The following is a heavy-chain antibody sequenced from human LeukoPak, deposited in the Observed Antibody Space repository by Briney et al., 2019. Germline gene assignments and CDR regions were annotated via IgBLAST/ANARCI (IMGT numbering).Heavy chain of an antibody. CDR2: IKQDESKR. D-gene: IGHD2-2*01. J-gene: IGHJ4*02. Sequence: GGSLRLSCAASGFTFSNYWMSWVRQAPGKGLEWVANIKQDESKRYYVDSVKGRFTISRDNAKNSLYLQINNLRAEDTAVYYCAREASLYCSGNDCYWAFGRWGQGTLVTVSS. V-gene: IGHV3-7*01. CDR1: GFTFSNYW. CDR3: AREASLYCSGNDCYWAFGR.